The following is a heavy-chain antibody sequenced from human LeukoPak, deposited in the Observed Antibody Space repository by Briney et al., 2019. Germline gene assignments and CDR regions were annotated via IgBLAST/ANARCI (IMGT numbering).Heavy chain of an antibody. CDR3: ARHRPKDYMDV. CDR2: IYFSGST. CDR1: GGSISSLSYS. V-gene: IGHV4-39*01. J-gene: IGHJ6*03. Sequence: SETLSLTCTVSGGSISSLSYSWGWIRQAPGKRPEWIGSIYFSGSTSYNPSLKSRVTISLDTSKNQSSLKLSSVTAADTAVYYCARHRPKDYMDVWGKGTTVTISS.